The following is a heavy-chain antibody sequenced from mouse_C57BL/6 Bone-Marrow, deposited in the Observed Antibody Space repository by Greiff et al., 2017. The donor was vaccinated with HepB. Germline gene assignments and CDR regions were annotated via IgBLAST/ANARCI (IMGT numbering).Heavy chain of an antibody. CDR2: LSNGGGST. Sequence: EVMLVESGGGLVQPGGSLKLSCAASGFTFSDYYMYWVRQTPEKRLEWVAYLSNGGGSTYYPDTVKGRFTISRDNAKNTLYLQMSRLKSEDTAMYYCARGSYKGYYAMDYWSQGTSVTVSS. V-gene: IGHV5-12*01. CDR1: GFTFSDYY. CDR3: ARGSYKGYYAMDY. D-gene: IGHD1-1*01. J-gene: IGHJ4*01.